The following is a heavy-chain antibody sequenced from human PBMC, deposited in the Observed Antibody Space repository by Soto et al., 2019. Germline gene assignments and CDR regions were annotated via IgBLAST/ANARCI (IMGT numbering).Heavy chain of an antibody. J-gene: IGHJ6*02. CDR2: INHSGST. Sequence: PSETLSLTCAVYGGSFSGYYWSWIRQPPGKGLEWIGEINHSGSTNYNPSLKSRVTISVDTSKNQFSLKLSSVTAADTAVYYCAREGIWSWSGYYYGMDVWGQGATVTVSS. V-gene: IGHV4-34*01. D-gene: IGHD3-3*01. CDR1: GGSFSGYY. CDR3: AREGIWSWSGYYYGMDV.